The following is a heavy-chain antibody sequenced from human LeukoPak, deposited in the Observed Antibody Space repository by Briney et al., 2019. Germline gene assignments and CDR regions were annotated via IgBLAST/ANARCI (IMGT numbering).Heavy chain of an antibody. J-gene: IGHJ5*02. CDR2: ISTSSSYI. D-gene: IGHD6-19*01. CDR1: GFIFSSYS. CDR3: ARLFTSGWYNWFDP. V-gene: IGHV3-21*01. Sequence: EGSLRLSCAASGFIFSSYSMNWVRQAPGKGLEWVSSISTSSSYIYYADSVKGRFTISRDNANNSLYLQMNSLSAEDTAVYYCARLFTSGWYNWFDPWGQGTLVTVSS.